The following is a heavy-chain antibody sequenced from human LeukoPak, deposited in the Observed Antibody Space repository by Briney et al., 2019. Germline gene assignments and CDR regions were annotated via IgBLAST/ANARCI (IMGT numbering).Heavy chain of an antibody. CDR2: ISGSGGST. J-gene: IGHJ5*02. D-gene: IGHD3-10*01. Sequence: QSGGSLRLSCAASGFTFSSYAMSWVRQAPGKGLEWVSAISGSGGSTYYADSVKGRFTISRDNSKNTLYLQMNSLRAEDTAVYYCAKDSIWFGELFEGYNWFDPWGQGTLVTVSS. CDR1: GFTFSSYA. CDR3: AKDSIWFGELFEGYNWFDP. V-gene: IGHV3-23*01.